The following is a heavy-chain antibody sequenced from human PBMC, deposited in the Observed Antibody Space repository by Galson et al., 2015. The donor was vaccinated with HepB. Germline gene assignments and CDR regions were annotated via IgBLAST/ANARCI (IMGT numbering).Heavy chain of an antibody. V-gene: IGHV1-3*04. CDR3: ARVGRGRFHSSGFRDASDI. Sequence: SVKVSCKASGYNFITYAVHWMRQAPGQRLEWMGWINNDNGDTGYSQKFHDRVTITSDTSASVAYMELSSLSSEDTAVYYCARVGRGRFHSSGFRDASDIWGQGTMVTVSA. J-gene: IGHJ3*02. CDR2: INNDNGDT. CDR1: GYNFITYA. D-gene: IGHD3-22*01.